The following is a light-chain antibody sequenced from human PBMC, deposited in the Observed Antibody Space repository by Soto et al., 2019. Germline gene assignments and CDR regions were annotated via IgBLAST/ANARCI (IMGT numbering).Light chain of an antibody. Sequence: QSVLTQPPSVSGAPGQRVTISCTGSSSNIGAGYDVHWYQQLPGTAPKLLIYGNSNRPSGVPDRFSGSKSGTSASLAITGLLAEDYADYSCQSYDSSLSAGVFGGGTKVTLL. J-gene: IGLJ3*02. CDR2: GNS. V-gene: IGLV1-40*01. CDR1: SSNIGAGYD. CDR3: QSYDSSLSAGV.